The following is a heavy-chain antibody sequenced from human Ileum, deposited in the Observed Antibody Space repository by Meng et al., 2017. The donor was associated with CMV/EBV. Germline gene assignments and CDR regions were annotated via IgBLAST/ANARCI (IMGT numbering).Heavy chain of an antibody. Sequence: GESLMISCAASGFTFSRYDMFWVRQAAGKVLEWVSSIVAAGDTYYAGSVKGRFTISRENAKNSLYLQMNSLRAGDTAVYYCARNGGGMDVWGQGTTVTVSS. J-gene: IGHJ6*02. D-gene: IGHD3-10*01. CDR2: IVAAGDT. CDR3: ARNGGGMDV. CDR1: GFTFSRYD. V-gene: IGHV3-13*01.